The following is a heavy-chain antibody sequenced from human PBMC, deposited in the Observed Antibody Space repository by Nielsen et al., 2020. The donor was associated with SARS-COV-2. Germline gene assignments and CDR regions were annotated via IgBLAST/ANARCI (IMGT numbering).Heavy chain of an antibody. J-gene: IGHJ4*02. V-gene: IGHV3-23*03. CDR1: GFTFSNYA. D-gene: IGHD3-22*01. Sequence: GESLKISCAASGFTFSNYAMSWVRQAPGKGLEWVSVIYNGGSADSEKGRFTISRDNSKNTLYLQMDRLRPEDTALYYCAKRSQFYYDSSGYYDSWGQGTPVTVSS. CDR3: AKRSQFYYDSSGYYDS. CDR2: IYNGGS.